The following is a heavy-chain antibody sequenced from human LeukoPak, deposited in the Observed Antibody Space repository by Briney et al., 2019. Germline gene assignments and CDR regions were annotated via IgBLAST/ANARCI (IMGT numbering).Heavy chain of an antibody. CDR1: GGSISTYY. CDR3: ARGGPSYYGSGSPFDY. V-gene: IGHV4-59*01. Sequence: PSETLSLTCTVSGGSISTYYWSWIRQPPGKGLEWIGYSYYSGSTNYNPSLKSRLTISVDTSKNQFSLKLSSVTAADTAVYYCARGGPSYYGSGSPFDYWGQGTLVAISS. J-gene: IGHJ4*02. CDR2: SYYSGST. D-gene: IGHD3-10*01.